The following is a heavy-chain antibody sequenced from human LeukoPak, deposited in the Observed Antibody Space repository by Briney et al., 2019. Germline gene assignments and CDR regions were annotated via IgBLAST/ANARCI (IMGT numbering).Heavy chain of an antibody. J-gene: IGHJ3*02. CDR2: IKQDGSEK. V-gene: IGHV3-7*01. D-gene: IGHD3-22*01. CDR3: ARDGYYDRPDAFDI. CDR1: GFTFSSYW. Sequence: GGSLRLSCAASGFTFSSYWMSWVRQAPGKGLEWVANIKQDGSEKYYVDSVKGRFTISRDNAKNSLYLQMNSLRAEDTAVYYCARDGYYDRPDAFDIWGQGTMVTVSS.